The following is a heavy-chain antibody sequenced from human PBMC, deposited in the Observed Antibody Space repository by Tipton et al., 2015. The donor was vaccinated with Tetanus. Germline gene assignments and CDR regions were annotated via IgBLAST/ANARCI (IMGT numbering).Heavy chain of an antibody. V-gene: IGHV4-34*10. J-gene: IGHJ4*02. Sequence: TLSLTCAVYGGSLSRYYWTWIRQPPGKGLEWIGEVDDSGSTNYSPSLKSRITVTHDTSRNQFSLKLTAVTAADTAVYYCARANYDSSKKGPFDSWGQGSLVIVSS. CDR1: GGSLSRYY. CDR2: VDDSGST. CDR3: ARANYDSSKKGPFDS. D-gene: IGHD1-7*01.